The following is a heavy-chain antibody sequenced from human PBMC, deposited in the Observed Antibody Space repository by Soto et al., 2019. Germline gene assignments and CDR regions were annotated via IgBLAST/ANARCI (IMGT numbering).Heavy chain of an antibody. J-gene: IGHJ4*02. CDR1: GFTFSSYA. D-gene: IGHD1-26*01. CDR2: ISGSGGST. CDR3: AKRGSKSGSYYGEGFDY. V-gene: IGHV3-23*01. Sequence: EVQLLESGGGLVQPGGSLRLSCAASGFTFSSYAMSWVRQAPGKGLEWVSAISGSGGSTYYADSVKGRFTISRDNSKNKLYLQMNSLRDEDTAVYYCAKRGSKSGSYYGEGFDYWGQGTLVTVSS.